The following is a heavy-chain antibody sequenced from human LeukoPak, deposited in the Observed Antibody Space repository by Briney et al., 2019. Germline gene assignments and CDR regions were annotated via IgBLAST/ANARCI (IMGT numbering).Heavy chain of an antibody. CDR2: IYDSGST. D-gene: IGHD3-10*01. Sequence: PSETLSLTCTVSGGSISSSSYYWGWIRQPPGKGLEWIGSIYDSGSTYYNPSLKSRVTISVDTSKNQFSLKLSSVTAADTAVYYCARQASRKTIITMVRGANDAFDIWGQGTMVTVSS. CDR3: ARQASRKTIITMVRGANDAFDI. V-gene: IGHV4-39*01. J-gene: IGHJ3*02. CDR1: GGSISSSSYY.